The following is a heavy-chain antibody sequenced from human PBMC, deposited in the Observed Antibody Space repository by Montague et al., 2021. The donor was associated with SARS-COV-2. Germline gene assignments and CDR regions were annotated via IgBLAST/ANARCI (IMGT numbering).Heavy chain of an antibody. CDR1: GGAMSSYY. Sequence: SETLSLTCTVSGGAMSSYYWSWIRQPPGKGLEWIGYIYYSGSTNXNPSLKSRVTISVDTSKNQFSLKLSSVTAADTAACYCARHGCSGGRHRCGFDPWGQGTLVTVSS. CDR3: ARHGCSGGRHRCGFDP. CDR2: IYYSGST. D-gene: IGHD2-15*01. V-gene: IGHV4-59*08. J-gene: IGHJ5*02.